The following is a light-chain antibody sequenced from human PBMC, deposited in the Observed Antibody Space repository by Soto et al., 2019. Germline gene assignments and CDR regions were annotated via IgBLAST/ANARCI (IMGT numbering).Light chain of an antibody. V-gene: IGKV3-20*01. CDR2: DAS. CDR3: QQYGSTPLT. CDR1: QSVGSNK. Sequence: EIVLTQSPGTLSLSPGERATLSCRASQSVGSNKLAWYQQKRGQAPRFLMYDASTRATGIPDRFSGSGSGTDYTLTISRLEPEDFAVYYWQQYGSTPLTFGGGTKVEIK. J-gene: IGKJ4*01.